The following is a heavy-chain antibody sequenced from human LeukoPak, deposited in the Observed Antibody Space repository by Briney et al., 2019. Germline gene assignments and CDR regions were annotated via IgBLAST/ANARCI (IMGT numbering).Heavy chain of an antibody. J-gene: IGHJ4*02. CDR3: ANEKPDHYDFWSGYDY. V-gene: IGHV3-9*01. Sequence: GGSLRLSCAASGFTFDDYAMHWVRQAPGKGLEWVSGISWNSGSIGYADSVKGRFTISRDNSKNTLYLQMNSLRAEDTAVYYCANEKPDHYDFWSGYDYWGQGTLVTVSS. D-gene: IGHD3-3*01. CDR2: ISWNSGSI. CDR1: GFTFDDYA.